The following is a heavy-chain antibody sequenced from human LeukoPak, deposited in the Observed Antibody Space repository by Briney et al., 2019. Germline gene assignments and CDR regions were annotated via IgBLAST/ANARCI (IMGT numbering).Heavy chain of an antibody. J-gene: IGHJ5*02. CDR1: GFTFSSYA. CDR2: IKQDGSEK. V-gene: IGHV3-7*01. Sequence: GGSLRLSCAASGFTFSSYAMSWVRQAPGKGPEWVASIKQDGSEKYYVASVKGRFTISRDDAKNSLYLQMNSLRAEDTAVYYCARVGITMVRGVIMWANWFDPWGQGTLVTVSS. CDR3: ARVGITMVRGVIMWANWFDP. D-gene: IGHD3-10*01.